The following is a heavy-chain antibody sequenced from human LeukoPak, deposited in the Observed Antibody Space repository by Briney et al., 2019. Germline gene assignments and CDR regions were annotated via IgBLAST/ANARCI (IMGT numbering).Heavy chain of an antibody. V-gene: IGHV4-31*03. J-gene: IGHJ1*01. Sequence: PSQTLSLTCTVSGGSISSGGYYWSWIRQHPEKGLEWIGYIYYSGSTYYNPSLKSRVTISVDTSKNQFSLKLSSVTAADTAVYYCARSSLTYYYDSSGYYNFQHWGQGTLVTVSS. CDR1: GGSISSGGYY. CDR2: IYYSGST. D-gene: IGHD3-22*01. CDR3: ARSSLTYYYDSSGYYNFQH.